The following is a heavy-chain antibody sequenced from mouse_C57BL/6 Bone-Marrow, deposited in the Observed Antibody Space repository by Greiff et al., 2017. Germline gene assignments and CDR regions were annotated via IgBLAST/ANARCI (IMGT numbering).Heavy chain of an antibody. CDR1: GYTFTNYW. CDR3: ARSYDYDDYTMDY. CDR2: MHPNGGSP. Sequence: VQLQQPGAELVKPGASVKLSCKASGYTFTNYWMHWVKQRPGQGLEWLGMMHPNGGSPDYNEQFKSEATLSVDKSSRTAYMEISSLTSEDSAVYYCARSYDYDDYTMDYWGQGTSVTVSS. J-gene: IGHJ4*01. V-gene: IGHV1-64*01. D-gene: IGHD2-4*01.